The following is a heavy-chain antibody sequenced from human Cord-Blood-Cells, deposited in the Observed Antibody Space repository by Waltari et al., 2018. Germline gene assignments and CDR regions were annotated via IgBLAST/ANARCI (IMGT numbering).Heavy chain of an antibody. Sequence: QVQLVQSGAEVKKSGASVNVYFQASGYTFTSHDINCVRQATGQGLEWMGWMNPNSGNTGYAQKFQGRVTITRNTSISTAYMELSSLRSEDTAVYYCARGGYCSSTSCYTGAFDIWGQGTMVTVSS. CDR2: MNPNSGNT. CDR1: GYTFTSHD. CDR3: ARGGYCSSTSCYTGAFDI. D-gene: IGHD2-2*02. V-gene: IGHV1-8*03. J-gene: IGHJ3*02.